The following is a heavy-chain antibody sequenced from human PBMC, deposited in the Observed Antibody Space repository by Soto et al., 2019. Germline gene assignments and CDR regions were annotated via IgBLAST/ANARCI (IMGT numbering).Heavy chain of an antibody. CDR1: GFTFSSYA. J-gene: IGHJ6*02. CDR3: ARDYYRFNSGYGFSMDV. CDR2: ISYDGSNK. D-gene: IGHD5-12*01. V-gene: IGHV3-30-3*01. Sequence: QVQLVESGGGVVQPGRSLRLSCAASGFTFSSYAMHWVRQAPGKGLEWVAVISYDGSNKYYADSEKGRFTISRDNSKNTLYLQMNSLRAEDTAVYYCARDYYRFNSGYGFSMDVWGQGTTVTVSS.